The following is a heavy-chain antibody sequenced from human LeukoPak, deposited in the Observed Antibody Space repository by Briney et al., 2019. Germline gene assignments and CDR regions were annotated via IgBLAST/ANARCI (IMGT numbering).Heavy chain of an antibody. CDR2: ISSSGSPI. CDR3: TSLPRYGSSWERNY. CDR1: GFTFSSYE. J-gene: IGHJ4*02. V-gene: IGHV3-48*03. D-gene: IGHD6-13*01. Sequence: PGGSLRLSCAASGFTFSSYEMNWVRQAPGKGLEWVSYISSSGSPIYYADSVKGRFTISRDNAKNSLYLQMNSLRAEDTAVYYCTSLPRYGSSWERNYWGQGNLVTVSS.